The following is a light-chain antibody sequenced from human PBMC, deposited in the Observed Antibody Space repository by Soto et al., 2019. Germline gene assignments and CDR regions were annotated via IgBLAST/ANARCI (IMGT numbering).Light chain of an antibody. CDR3: KECGRPHT. Sequence: TQCPAKLPVCAGERATLSCRASQSVSSGYLGWYQQKGGEAPRLLIYGASRRATRTADRFSGCGCGSACTVIIIRGSCVDFAVYLEKECGRPHTFSSGTTVDIK. CDR1: QSVSSGY. J-gene: IGKJ4*02. CDR2: GAS. V-gene: IGKV3-20*01.